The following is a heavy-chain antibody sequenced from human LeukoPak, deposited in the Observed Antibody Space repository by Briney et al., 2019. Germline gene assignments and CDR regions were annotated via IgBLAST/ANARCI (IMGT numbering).Heavy chain of an antibody. CDR3: ARDLGAGYFDY. Sequence: GGSLRLSCAASGFTFSSYWMSWVRQAPGKGLEWVANIKQDGSEKYYVDSVKGRFTISRDNAKNSLYLQMKSLRAEDTAVYYCARDLGAGYFDYWGQGTLVTVSS. CDR1: GFTFSSYW. V-gene: IGHV3-7*01. J-gene: IGHJ4*02. D-gene: IGHD6-19*01. CDR2: IKQDGSEK.